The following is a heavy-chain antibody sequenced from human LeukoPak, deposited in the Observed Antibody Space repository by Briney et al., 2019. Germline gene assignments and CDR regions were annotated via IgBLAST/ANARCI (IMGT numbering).Heavy chain of an antibody. CDR2: ISSSGSTI. CDR1: GFTFSSYS. J-gene: IGHJ4*02. CDR3: AYTTVITAY. V-gene: IGHV3-48*01. D-gene: IGHD4-17*01. Sequence: GGSLRLSCAASGFTFSSYSMNWVRQAPGKGLEWVSYISSSGSTIYYADSVKGRFTISRDNAKNSLYLQMNSLRAEDTAVYYCAYTTVITAYWGQGTLVTVSS.